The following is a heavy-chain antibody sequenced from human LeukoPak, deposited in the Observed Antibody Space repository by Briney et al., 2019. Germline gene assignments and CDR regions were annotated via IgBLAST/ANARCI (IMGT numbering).Heavy chain of an antibody. CDR1: GYTFTGYY. Sequence: ASVKVSCRASGYTFTGYYIHWVRQAPGQGLEWMGWINPYSGDTAYAQKFQGRVTMTRDTSINTAYMELNRLKFDDTAVYYCARGTMNLDSWGQGTLVTVSS. D-gene: IGHD3-22*01. V-gene: IGHV1-2*02. J-gene: IGHJ4*02. CDR2: INPYSGDT. CDR3: ARGTMNLDS.